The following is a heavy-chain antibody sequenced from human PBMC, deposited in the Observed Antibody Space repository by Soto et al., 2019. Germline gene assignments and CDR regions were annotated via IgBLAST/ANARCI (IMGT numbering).Heavy chain of an antibody. Sequence: EVQLVESGGGLVQPGGSLRLSCAASGFTFSIYSMNWVRQAPGKGLEWVSYISSPSSSIYYADSIKGRFTISRDNAKNSLYLQMNSLRDEDTAVYYCARDLTFPATRKDMDVWGQGTTVTVSS. J-gene: IGHJ6*02. CDR2: ISSPSSSI. CDR1: GFTFSIYS. V-gene: IGHV3-48*02. CDR3: ARDLTFPATRKDMDV.